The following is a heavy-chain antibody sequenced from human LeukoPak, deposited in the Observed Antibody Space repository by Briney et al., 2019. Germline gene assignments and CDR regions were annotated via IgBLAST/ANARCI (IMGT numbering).Heavy chain of an antibody. D-gene: IGHD6-13*01. Sequence: ASVKVSCKASGYSFVLYGISWVRQAPGEGPEWMGWISGSTGDTNYAQKFQGRVTITRNTSISTAYMELSSLRSEDTAVYYCARRDRGWDGSSWYVYDYWGQGTLVTVSS. V-gene: IGHV1-18*01. J-gene: IGHJ4*02. CDR2: ISGSTGDT. CDR1: GYSFVLYG. CDR3: ARRDRGWDGSSWYVYDY.